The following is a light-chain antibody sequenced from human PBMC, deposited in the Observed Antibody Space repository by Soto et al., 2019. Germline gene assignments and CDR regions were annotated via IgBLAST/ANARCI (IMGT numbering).Light chain of an antibody. Sequence: EIVLTQSPGTLSLSPGERATLSCRASQSFSSSYLAWYQQKPGQAPRLLIYGASSRATGIPDRFSGSGSGTDFNLTISSLEPEEFAVYYCQHYGSALFTFGPGTKVDV. V-gene: IGKV3-20*01. CDR1: QSFSSSY. CDR2: GAS. J-gene: IGKJ3*01. CDR3: QHYGSALFT.